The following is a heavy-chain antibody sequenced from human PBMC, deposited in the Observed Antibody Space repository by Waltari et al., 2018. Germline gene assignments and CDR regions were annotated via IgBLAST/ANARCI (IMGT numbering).Heavy chain of an antibody. CDR3: ATSGMDLSGVTINWFDP. V-gene: IGHV1-69-2*01. Sequence: EVQLVQSGAEVKTPGATVKISCKASGYIFRNYYMTWRRQAPGKGLEWMGRVDPADGKTIYADKFQGRIIITTNRPTRTVFMEVTSLTSDDAAVYYCATSGMDLSGVTINWFDPWGQGTLLTVSS. CDR1: GYIFRNYY. J-gene: IGHJ5*02. CDR2: VDPADGKT. D-gene: IGHD3-9*01.